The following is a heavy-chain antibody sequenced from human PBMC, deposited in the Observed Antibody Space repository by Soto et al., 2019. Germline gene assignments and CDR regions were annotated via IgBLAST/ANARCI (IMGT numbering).Heavy chain of an antibody. D-gene: IGHD4-17*01. J-gene: IGHJ5*02. CDR1: GFTFSNAW. CDR2: IKSKTDGGTT. CDR3: TTDPLTTGTNWFDP. V-gene: IGHV3-15*01. Sequence: GGSLRLSCAASGFTFSNAWMSWVRQAPGKGLEWVGRIKSKTDGGTTDYAAPVKGRFTISRDDSKNTLYLQMNSLKTEDTAVYYCTTDPLTTGTNWFDPWGQGTLVTVSS.